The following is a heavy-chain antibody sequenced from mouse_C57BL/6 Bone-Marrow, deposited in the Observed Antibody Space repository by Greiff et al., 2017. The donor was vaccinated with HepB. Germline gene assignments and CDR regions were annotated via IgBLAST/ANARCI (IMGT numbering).Heavy chain of an antibody. J-gene: IGHJ3*01. CDR3: AREDDYDEAWFAY. CDR2: IEPENGDT. Sequence: EVKLMESGAELVRPGASVKLSCTASGFNIKDDYMHWVKQRPEQGLEWIGWIEPENGDTEYASKFQGKATITADTSSNTAYLQLSSLTSEDTAVYYCAREDDYDEAWFAYWGQGTLVTVSA. V-gene: IGHV14-4*01. CDR1: GFNIKDDY. D-gene: IGHD2-4*01.